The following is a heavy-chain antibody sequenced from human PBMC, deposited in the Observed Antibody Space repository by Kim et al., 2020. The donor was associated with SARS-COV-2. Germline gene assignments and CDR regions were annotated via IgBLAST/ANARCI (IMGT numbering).Heavy chain of an antibody. V-gene: IGHV3-30*04. CDR2: ISYDGMNE. CDR1: GSSFSLSA. Sequence: GGSLRPSCAPSGSSFSLSAMHWVRQAPGKGLEWVAHISYDGMNEYYAESVRGRFTISRDNSKNTLFLLMNNLKVEDTALYYCARGARAFDIWGQGTMVTVSS. CDR3: ARGARAFDI. J-gene: IGHJ3*02.